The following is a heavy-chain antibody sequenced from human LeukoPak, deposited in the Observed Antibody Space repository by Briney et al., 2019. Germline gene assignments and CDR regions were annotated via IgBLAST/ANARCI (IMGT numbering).Heavy chain of an antibody. J-gene: IGHJ4*02. CDR1: GGTFSSYA. V-gene: IGHV1-69*06. D-gene: IGHD2-15*01. Sequence: ASVKVSCKASGGTFSSYAISWVRQAPGQGLEWMGGIIPIFGTVNYAQKFQGRVTITADKSTSTAYMELSSLRSEDTAVYYCASQEEYCSGGSCSSWFDYWGQGTLVTVSS. CDR2: IIPIFGTV. CDR3: ASQEEYCSGGSCSSWFDY.